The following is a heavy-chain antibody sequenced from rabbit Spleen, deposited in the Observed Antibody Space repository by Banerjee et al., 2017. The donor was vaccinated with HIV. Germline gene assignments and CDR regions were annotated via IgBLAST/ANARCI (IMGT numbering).Heavy chain of an antibody. CDR3: ARDLVGVIGWNFYL. J-gene: IGHJ4*01. Sequence: QSLEESGGDLVKPGASLTLTCTASGVSFSGSSYICWVRQAPGKGLEWIACIETGSSDFTYYASWAKGRFTISRTSSTTVTLRMTSLTAADRATYFCARDLVGVIGWNFYLWGPGTLVTVS. CDR2: IETGSSDFT. CDR1: GVSFSGSSY. D-gene: IGHD1-1*01. V-gene: IGHV1S40*01.